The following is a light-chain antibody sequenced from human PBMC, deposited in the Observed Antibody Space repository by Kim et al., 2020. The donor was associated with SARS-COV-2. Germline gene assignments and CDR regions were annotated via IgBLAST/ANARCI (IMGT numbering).Light chain of an antibody. Sequence: GHLVTISCSGNSSDVAGYNYVSWYQQYPGKAPKHIIYDVSVRPAGVSNRFSGSKSGNTVSLTISGLQSEDEADYYCISYTGISTMVFGGGTQLTVL. CDR3: ISYTGISTMV. CDR2: DVS. J-gene: IGLJ2*01. V-gene: IGLV2-14*03. CDR1: SSDVAGYNY.